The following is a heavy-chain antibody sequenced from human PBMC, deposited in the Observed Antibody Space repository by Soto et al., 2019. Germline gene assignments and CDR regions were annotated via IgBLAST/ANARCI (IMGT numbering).Heavy chain of an antibody. Sequence: QVLVQESGPGLVKPSQTLTLSCTVSGGSVDSGNHYWNWIRQPPGKGLEWIGYIYYGESTYYNPSLQSLATISGDPSQSRFSLRLTSVTAADTAVYYCARDMGSAMTTRIFDHWGQGTLVTVSS. V-gene: IGHV4-30-4*01. CDR3: ARDMGSAMTTRIFDH. J-gene: IGHJ4*02. D-gene: IGHD4-17*01. CDR1: GGSVDSGNHY. CDR2: IYYGEST.